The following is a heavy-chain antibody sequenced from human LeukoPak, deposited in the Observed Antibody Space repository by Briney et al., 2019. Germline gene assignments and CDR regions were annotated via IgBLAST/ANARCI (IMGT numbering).Heavy chain of an antibody. J-gene: IGHJ4*02. CDR1: GFTFSTYA. CDR3: ARDTYSSSWLPLAY. CDR2: ISPDGSNK. Sequence: PGGSLRLSCAASGFTFSTYAMSWVRQAPGKGLEWVARISPDGSNKYYADSVKGRFTISRDNSINTLYLQMHSLRADDTAVYYWARDTYSSSWLPLAYWGQGILVTVSS. V-gene: IGHV3-30-3*01. D-gene: IGHD6-13*01.